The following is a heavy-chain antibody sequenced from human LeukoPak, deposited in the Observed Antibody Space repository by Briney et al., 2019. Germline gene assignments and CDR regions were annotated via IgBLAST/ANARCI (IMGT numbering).Heavy chain of an antibody. CDR2: IKQDGTEK. CDR3: AKDLHSSGWYYFDY. D-gene: IGHD6-19*01. Sequence: GGSLRLSCTASGSTFTKDWMSWVRQAPGKGLEWVANIKQDGTEKYYVDSVKGRFTISRDNSKNTLYLQMNSLRAEDTAVYYCAKDLHSSGWYYFDYWGQGTLVTVSS. J-gene: IGHJ4*02. V-gene: IGHV3-7*03. CDR1: GSTFTKDW.